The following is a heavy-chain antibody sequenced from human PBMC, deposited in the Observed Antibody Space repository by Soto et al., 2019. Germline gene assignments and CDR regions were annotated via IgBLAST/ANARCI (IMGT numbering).Heavy chain of an antibody. CDR1: GFSVSAYT. D-gene: IGHD1-1*01. CDR2: ISSDGNHK. J-gene: IGHJ4*02. Sequence: QVQLVESGGGVVQPGRSLRLSCAASGFSVSAYTVHWVRQAPGKGLEWVAVISSDGNHKYYTDSVKGRFGISRDTSTNTVFLQMNSLGPEDTAVYYCARLEQPLFEYWGQGTLVTVSS. CDR3: ARLEQPLFEY. V-gene: IGHV3-30*09.